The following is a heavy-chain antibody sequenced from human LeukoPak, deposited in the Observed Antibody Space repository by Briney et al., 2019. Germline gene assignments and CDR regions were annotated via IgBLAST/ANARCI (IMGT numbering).Heavy chain of an antibody. CDR3: ARRKAAAAGRDAFDI. J-gene: IGHJ3*02. V-gene: IGHV1-2*02. Sequence: GASVKVSCKASGYTFTGYYMHWVRQAPGQGLEWMGWINPNSGDTHYAPRFQGRITMTRDTSISTAYMELSRLRSDDTAVSYCARRKAAAAGRDAFDIWGQGTMVTVSS. CDR2: INPNSGDT. CDR1: GYTFTGYY. D-gene: IGHD6-13*01.